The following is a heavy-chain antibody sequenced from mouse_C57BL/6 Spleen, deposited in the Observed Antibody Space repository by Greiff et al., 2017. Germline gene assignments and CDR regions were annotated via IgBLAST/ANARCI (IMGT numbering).Heavy chain of an antibody. J-gene: IGHJ2*01. CDR1: GFTFSSYT. V-gene: IGHV5-9*01. CDR2: ISGGGGNT. Sequence: EVQGVESGGGLVKPGGSLKLSCAASGFTFSSYTMSWVRQTPEKRLEWVATISGGGGNTYYPDSVKGRFTIARDNANNTQYLQMSSLRSEDTALYYCAGMVTYGEVDGWGQGTTLTVSS. CDR3: AGMVTYGEVDG. D-gene: IGHD2-2*01.